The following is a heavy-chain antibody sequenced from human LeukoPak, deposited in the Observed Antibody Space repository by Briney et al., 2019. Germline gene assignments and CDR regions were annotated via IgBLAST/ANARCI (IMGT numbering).Heavy chain of an antibody. CDR1: GFTLSSYS. D-gene: IGHD2-15*01. CDR3: VRRSPGSRSGTGACDH. V-gene: IGHV3-64D*09. CDR2: IISNGGST. Sequence: PGGSLRLSCSASGFTLSSYSMHWVRQAPGKGLEYVSAIISNGGSTYYADSVKGRFTISRDNSKNTLYLQMSSLRVDDTALYYCVRRSPGSRSGTGACDHWGQETLVTVSS. J-gene: IGHJ4*02.